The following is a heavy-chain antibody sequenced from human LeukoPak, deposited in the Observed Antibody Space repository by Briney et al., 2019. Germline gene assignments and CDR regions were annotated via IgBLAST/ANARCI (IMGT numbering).Heavy chain of an antibody. D-gene: IGHD2-21*02. V-gene: IGHV4-34*01. CDR1: GGSLSYYY. J-gene: IGHJ4*02. CDR3: ARGGFYRGDDCYVDY. CDR2: INRSGST. Sequence: SETLSLTCAVYGGSLSYYYWSWIRQSPEKGLEWIGEINRSGSTNYNPSLKSRVTISVDTSKNQFSLKLSSVTAADTAVYYCARGGFYRGDDCYVDYWGQGTLVTVSS.